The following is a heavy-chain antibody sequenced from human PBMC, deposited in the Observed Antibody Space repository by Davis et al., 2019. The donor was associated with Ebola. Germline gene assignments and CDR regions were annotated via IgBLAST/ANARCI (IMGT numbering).Heavy chain of an antibody. V-gene: IGHV1-58*02. CDR3: AADPHYYYYGMDV. CDR1: GYTFTSYY. CDR2: IVVGSGNT. J-gene: IGHJ6*02. Sequence: AASVRVSCKASGYTFTSYYMHWVRQAPGQRLEWIGWIVVGSGNTNYAQKFQERVTITRDMSTSTAYMELSSLRSEDTAVYYCAADPHYYYYGMDVWGQGTTVTVSS.